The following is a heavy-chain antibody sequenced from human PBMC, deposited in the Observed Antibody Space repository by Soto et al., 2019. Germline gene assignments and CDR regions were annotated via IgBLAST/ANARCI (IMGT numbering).Heavy chain of an antibody. V-gene: IGHV3-23*01. CDR2: ISGGGDAA. CDR1: GFTFINYA. Sequence: EVQVLESGGGLVQPGGSLRLSCGGSGFTFINYAMNWVRQAPGKGLEWVSSISGGGDAAFFPDSVRGRFTISRDNSKNTVTLQMNSLGVDDTAVYYCARKILGSTTRPNYWYFDLWGRGTLVTVSS. D-gene: IGHD7-27*01. CDR3: ARKILGSTTRPNYWYFDL. J-gene: IGHJ2*01.